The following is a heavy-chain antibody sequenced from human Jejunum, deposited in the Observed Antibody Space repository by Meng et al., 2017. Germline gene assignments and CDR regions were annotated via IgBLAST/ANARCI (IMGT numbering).Heavy chain of an antibody. J-gene: IGHJ4*01. Sequence: SETLSLTCTVSGASISSHYWTWMRQPPGKTLEWIGYRHYSRTTSYNPSLKSRVTISIDTSKNQFSLRLTSVTAADTAVYYCARGSETTAWSLTFWGQGTLVTVSS. CDR2: RHYSRTT. CDR1: GASISSHY. CDR3: ARGSETTAWSLTF. D-gene: IGHD1-14*01. V-gene: IGHV4-59*11.